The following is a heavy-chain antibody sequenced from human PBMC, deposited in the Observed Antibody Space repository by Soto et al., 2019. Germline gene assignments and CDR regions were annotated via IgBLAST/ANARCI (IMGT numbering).Heavy chain of an antibody. CDR1: GFTFTISA. CDR2: IVVGSGNT. V-gene: IGHV1-58*01. Sequence: ASVKVSCKASGFTFTISAVQWVRQARGQRLEWIGWIVVGSGNTNYAQKFQERVTITRDMSTSTAYMELSSLRSEDTAVYYCAAEGQLVAAWGAFDILGQGTMVTVSS. J-gene: IGHJ3*02. CDR3: AAEGQLVAAWGAFDI. D-gene: IGHD2-15*01.